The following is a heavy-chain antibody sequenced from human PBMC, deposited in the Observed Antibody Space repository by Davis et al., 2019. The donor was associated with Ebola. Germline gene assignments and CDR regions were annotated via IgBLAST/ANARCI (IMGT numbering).Heavy chain of an antibody. D-gene: IGHD2-15*01. CDR2: ISYDGSNK. J-gene: IGHJ4*02. CDR3: ARDLWGGYCSGGSCYGTPVPHQPFDY. CDR1: GFTFSSYA. V-gene: IGHV3-30-3*01. Sequence: GESLKISCAASGFTFSSYAMHWVRQAPGKGLEWVAFISYDGSNKYYADSVKGRFTISRDNAKNLLYLQMNSLRAEDTAVYYCARDLWGGYCSGGSCYGTPVPHQPFDYWGQGTLVTVSS.